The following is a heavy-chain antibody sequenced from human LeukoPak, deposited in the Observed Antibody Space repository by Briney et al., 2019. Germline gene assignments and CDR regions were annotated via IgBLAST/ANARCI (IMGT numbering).Heavy chain of an antibody. CDR1: GGSISSYY. CDR2: IYTSGST. J-gene: IGHJ5*02. D-gene: IGHD3-10*01. CDR3: ARDAPTFYGSGSLPWFDP. Sequence: SETLSLTCTVSGGSISSYYWSWIRQPAGKGLEWIGRIYTSGSTNYNPSLKSRVTMSVDTSKNQFSLKLSSVTAADTAVYYCARDAPTFYGSGSLPWFDPWGQGTLVTVSS. V-gene: IGHV4-4*07.